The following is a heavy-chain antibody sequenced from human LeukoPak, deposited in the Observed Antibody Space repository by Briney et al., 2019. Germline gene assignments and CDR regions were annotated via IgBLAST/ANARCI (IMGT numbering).Heavy chain of an antibody. Sequence: EASVKVSCKASGYTFTGYYMHWVRQAPGQGLEWMGWINPNSGGTNYAQKFQGRVTMTRDTSISTAYMELSRLRSDDTAVYYRARGGRRVGPHRVPDYWGQGTLVTVSS. V-gene: IGHV1-2*02. CDR1: GYTFTGYY. J-gene: IGHJ4*02. CDR3: ARGGRRVGPHRVPDY. D-gene: IGHD3-10*02. CDR2: INPNSGGT.